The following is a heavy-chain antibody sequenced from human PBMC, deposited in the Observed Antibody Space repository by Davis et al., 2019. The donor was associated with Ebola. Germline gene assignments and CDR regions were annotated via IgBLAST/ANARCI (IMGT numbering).Heavy chain of an antibody. CDR1: GGSISSYY. CDR3: ARVEWFGESDYGMDV. V-gene: IGHV4-59*08. D-gene: IGHD3-10*01. Sequence: PSETLSLTCTVSGGSISSYYWSWIRQPPGKGLEWIGYIYYSGSTNYNPSLKSRVTISVDTSKNQFSLKLSSVTAADTAVYYCARVEWFGESDYGMDVWGQGTTVTVSS. J-gene: IGHJ6*02. CDR2: IYYSGST.